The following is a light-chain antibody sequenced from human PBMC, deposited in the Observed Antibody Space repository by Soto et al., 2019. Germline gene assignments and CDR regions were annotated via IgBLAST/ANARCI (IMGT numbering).Light chain of an antibody. CDR2: GAS. V-gene: IGKV3-20*01. J-gene: IGKJ2*01. CDR3: QQYGRSPPFA. CDR1: QSVSSNY. Sequence: EIVLTQSPGTLSLSPGVRATLSCRASQSVSSNYIAWYQQNPGQAPRLLIYGASTRATGIPDRFSGSGSGTDFTLTISRLEPEDFSVYFCQQYGRSPPFAFGQGNKVEIK.